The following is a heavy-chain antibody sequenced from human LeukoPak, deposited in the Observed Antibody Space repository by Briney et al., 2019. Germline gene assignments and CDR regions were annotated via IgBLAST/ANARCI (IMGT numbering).Heavy chain of an antibody. V-gene: IGHV3-66*02. CDR2: IYSGGST. Sequence: GGSLRLSCAASGFTVSSNYMSWVRQAPGKGLEWVSVIYSGGSTYYADSVKGRFTISRDNSKNTLYLQMNSLRAEDTAVYYCARDPRGTYYDFWSGYPLAILYMDVWGKGTTVTVSS. D-gene: IGHD3-3*01. J-gene: IGHJ6*03. CDR1: GFTVSSNY. CDR3: ARDPRGTYYDFWSGYPLAILYMDV.